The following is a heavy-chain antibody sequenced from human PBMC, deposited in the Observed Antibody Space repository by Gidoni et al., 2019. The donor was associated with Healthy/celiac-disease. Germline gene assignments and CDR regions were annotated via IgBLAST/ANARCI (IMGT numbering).Heavy chain of an antibody. CDR2: ISGRGGST. J-gene: IGHJ4*02. D-gene: IGHD6-19*01. V-gene: IGHV3-23*01. CDR1: GFTFRIYA. Sequence: ELQLLESGGGLVQPGGSLRLSCAASGFTFRIYALSWVRQAPGKGLEWVSAISGRGGSTYYADSVKGRFTISRDNSKNTLYLQMNSLRAEDTAVYYCAKDRGIAVAGTYYFDYWGQGTLVTVSS. CDR3: AKDRGIAVAGTYYFDY.